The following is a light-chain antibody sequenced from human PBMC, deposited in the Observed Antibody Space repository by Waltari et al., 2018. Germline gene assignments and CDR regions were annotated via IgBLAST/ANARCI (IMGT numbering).Light chain of an antibody. CDR2: GAS. CDR3: QQYNNWPKT. V-gene: IGKV3-15*01. J-gene: IGKJ1*01. Sequence: EIVMTQSPATLSVSPGERAALSCRASQTVSHSLAWYQQKPGQAPRLLIYGASTRANGIPARFSGGGSETEFTLIISNLQSEDVAIYDCQQYNNWPKTFGQGTRVEFK. CDR1: QTVSHS.